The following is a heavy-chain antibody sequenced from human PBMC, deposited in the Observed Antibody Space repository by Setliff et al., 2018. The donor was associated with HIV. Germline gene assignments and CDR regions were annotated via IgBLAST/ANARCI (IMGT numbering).Heavy chain of an antibody. J-gene: IGHJ6*03. V-gene: IGHV4-59*01. CDR2: IYYSGST. CDR1: GGSTSNYY. CDR3: ARAGDGSPFYYYYYMDV. Sequence: TLSLTCTVSGGSTSNYYWSWVRQPPGKGLQWIGYIYYSGSTNYNPSLKSRVTISVDTSKNQFSLKLSSVTAADTAVYYCARAGDGSPFYYYYYMDVWGKGTTVTVSS. D-gene: IGHD1-26*01.